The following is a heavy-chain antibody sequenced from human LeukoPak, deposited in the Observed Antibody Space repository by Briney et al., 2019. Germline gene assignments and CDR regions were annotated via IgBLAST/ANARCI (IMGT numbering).Heavy chain of an antibody. CDR2: IKQDGSEK. J-gene: IGHJ3*02. CDR3: AKLAIVVVPAATPDAFDI. CDR1: GFTFSSYW. V-gene: IGHV3-7*03. D-gene: IGHD2-2*01. Sequence: HPGGSLRLSCAASGFTFSSYWMSWVRQAPGKGLEWVANIKQDGSEKYYVDSVKGRFTISRDNSKNSLYLQMNSLRTEDTALYYCAKLAIVVVPAATPDAFDIWGQGTMVTVSS.